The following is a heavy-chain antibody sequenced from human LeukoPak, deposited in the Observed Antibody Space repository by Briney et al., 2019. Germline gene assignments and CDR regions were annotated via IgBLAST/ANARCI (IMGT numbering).Heavy chain of an antibody. CDR2: INSDGSST. J-gene: IGHJ4*02. Sequence: GGSLRLSCAASGFTFSSYWMHWVRQAPGKGLVWVSRINSDGSSTSYADSVKGRFTISRDNAKNSLYLQMNSLRAEDTAVYYCARGRLRSSSWYYFDYWGQGTLVTVSS. V-gene: IGHV3-74*01. D-gene: IGHD6-13*01. CDR1: GFTFSSYW. CDR3: ARGRLRSSSWYYFDY.